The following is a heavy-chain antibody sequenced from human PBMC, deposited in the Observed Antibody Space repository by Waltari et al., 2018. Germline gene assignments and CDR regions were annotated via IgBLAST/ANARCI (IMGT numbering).Heavy chain of an antibody. CDR1: GFSGSETY. V-gene: IGHV3-53*01. CDR3: ARDAPDGTGPFDY. D-gene: IGHD3-10*01. Sequence: EVQLVESGGGLIHPGGSLRVSCTASGFSGSETYMCWARLSPGKGLEWVAVVYSDGGTYYTDSVKGRFITSRDNSKNTLYLQMNSLRAEDTAVYYCARDAPDGTGPFDYWGQGTLVTVSS. CDR2: VYSDGGT. J-gene: IGHJ4*02.